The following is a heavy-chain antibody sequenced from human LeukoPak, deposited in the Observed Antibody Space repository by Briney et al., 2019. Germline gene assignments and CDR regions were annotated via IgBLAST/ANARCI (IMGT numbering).Heavy chain of an antibody. CDR2: TRNKANGYTT. CDR3: ARGYCSSTSCRYAPDY. J-gene: IGHJ4*02. D-gene: IGHD2-2*01. CDR1: GFTFSHYY. Sequence: GGSLRLSCAASGFTFSHYYMDWVRQAPGKGLEWVGRTRNKANGYTTYYAASVKGRFTISRDDSKNSVYLHMNSLKTEDTAVYYCARGYCSSTSCRYAPDYWGQGTFVTVSS. V-gene: IGHV3-72*01.